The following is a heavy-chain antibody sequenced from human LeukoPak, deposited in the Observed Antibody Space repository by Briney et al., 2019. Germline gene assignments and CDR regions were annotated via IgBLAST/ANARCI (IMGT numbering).Heavy chain of an antibody. J-gene: IGHJ4*02. Sequence: GGSLRLSCAASRFSFSNYAMHWVRQDSGRGLEWLAVISHDGINTYYADSVKGRFTISRDNSKNTLYLQMNSLRTEDTAVYYCAKVGDNWDFDYWGQGTLVSVSS. CDR3: AKVGDNWDFDY. CDR2: ISHDGINT. D-gene: IGHD3-16*01. CDR1: RFSFSNYA. V-gene: IGHV3-30*18.